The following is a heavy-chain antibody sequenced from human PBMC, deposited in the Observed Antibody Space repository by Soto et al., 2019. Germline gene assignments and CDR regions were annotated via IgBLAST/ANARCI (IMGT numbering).Heavy chain of an antibody. D-gene: IGHD6-13*01. J-gene: IGHJ6*02. Sequence: EVQLVESGGGLVKPGGSLRLSCAASGFTFSSYSMNCVRQAPGKGLEWVSSISSSSIDIYYADSVKGRFTISRDNAKNPPYLHMNSLRAEDTAVYYCARERADSSSWYYYYYGIDVWGQGTTVTVSS. V-gene: IGHV3-21*01. CDR2: ISSSSIDI. CDR1: GFTFSSYS. CDR3: ARERADSSSWYYYYYGIDV.